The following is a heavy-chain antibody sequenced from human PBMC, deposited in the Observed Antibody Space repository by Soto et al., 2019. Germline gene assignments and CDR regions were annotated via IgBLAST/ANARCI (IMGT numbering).Heavy chain of an antibody. V-gene: IGHV4-30-2*01. Sequence: PSETLSLTCAVSGDSITSVGYSWSWIRQPPGKALEWIGYIYHTETTYYTAALKSRVTISLDRSKNQISLSLNSVTAADTAVYYCAATVFGEYSHYGLDVWGQGTTVTVSS. D-gene: IGHD3-3*01. CDR3: AATVFGEYSHYGLDV. J-gene: IGHJ6*02. CDR2: IYHTETT. CDR1: GDSITSVGYS.